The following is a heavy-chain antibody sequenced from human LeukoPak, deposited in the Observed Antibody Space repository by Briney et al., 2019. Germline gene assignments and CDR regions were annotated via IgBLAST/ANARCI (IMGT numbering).Heavy chain of an antibody. CDR2: IYPGDSDT. D-gene: IGHD3-9*01. CDR1: GYSFTTYW. Sequence: GESLKISCKASGYSFTTYWIGWVRQMPGKVLEWMGIIYPGDSDTRYSPSFQGQVTIAADKSINTAYLQWSSLKASDTAIYYCARGYELRYFDWLGGPRGNWFDPWGQGTLVTVSS. J-gene: IGHJ5*02. V-gene: IGHV5-51*01. CDR3: ARGYELRYFDWLGGPRGNWFDP.